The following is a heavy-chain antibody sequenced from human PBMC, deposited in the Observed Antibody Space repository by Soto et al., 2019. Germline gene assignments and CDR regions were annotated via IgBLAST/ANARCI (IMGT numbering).Heavy chain of an antibody. CDR2: ISGSGGST. D-gene: IGHD3-3*01. CDR1: GFTFSSGA. Sequence: GGSLRLSGAASGFTFSSGAMSCVRQAPGKGLEWVSAISGSGGSTYYADSVKGRFTISRDNSKNTLYLQMNSLRAEDTAVYYCAKDGDFWSGYPKYYFDYWGKGTLVT. V-gene: IGHV3-23*01. J-gene: IGHJ4*02. CDR3: AKDGDFWSGYPKYYFDY.